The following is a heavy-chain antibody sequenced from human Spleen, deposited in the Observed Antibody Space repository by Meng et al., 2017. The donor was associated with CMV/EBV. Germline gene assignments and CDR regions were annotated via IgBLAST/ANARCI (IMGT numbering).Heavy chain of an antibody. CDR2: LYYSGST. CDR1: GGSISSYY. J-gene: IGHJ6*02. D-gene: IGHD5-18*01. V-gene: IGHV4-59*01. Sequence: SETLSLTCTVSGGSISSYYWSWIRQPPGKGLEWIGCLYYSGSTNYNPSLKSRVTISVDTSKNQFSLKLSSVTAADTAVYYCARGDTAMGQGYYYYGMDVWGQGTTVTVSS. CDR3: ARGDTAMGQGYYYYGMDV.